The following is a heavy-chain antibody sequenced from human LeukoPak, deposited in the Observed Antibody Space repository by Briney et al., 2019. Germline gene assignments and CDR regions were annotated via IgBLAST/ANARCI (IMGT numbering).Heavy chain of an antibody. CDR2: INRDGSAK. CDR3: ARSLGADRGY. J-gene: IGHJ4*02. Sequence: PGGSLRLSCAASGFTFSSYWMSWVRQAPGKGLEWVANINRDGSAKYYVDSVKGRFTISRDNTKNSLYLQMNSLRDEDTAVYYCARSLGADRGYWGQGTLVTVSS. CDR1: GFTFSSYW. D-gene: IGHD4/OR15-4a*01. V-gene: IGHV3-7*01.